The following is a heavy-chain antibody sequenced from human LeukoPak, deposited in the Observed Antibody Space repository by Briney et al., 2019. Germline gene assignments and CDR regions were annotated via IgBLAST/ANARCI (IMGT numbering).Heavy chain of an antibody. V-gene: IGHV1-2*02. D-gene: IGHD2-8*01. CDR3: ARGGVYGNWFDP. CDR2: IKPNTGGT. CDR1: GYTFTSYY. Sequence: SVNVSRTASGYTFTSYYMYWVRHAPGPGLEWMGWIKPNTGGTNYAQKFQGRVTMTRDTSISTAHMELSRRTCDDTAVYYCARGGVYGNWFDPWGQGTLVTVSS. J-gene: IGHJ5*02.